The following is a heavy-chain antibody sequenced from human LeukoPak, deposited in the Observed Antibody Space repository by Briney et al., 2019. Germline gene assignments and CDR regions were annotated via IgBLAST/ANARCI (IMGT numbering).Heavy chain of an antibody. CDR2: IKKDGNEK. CDR3: ARESQYDFWSGFDC. D-gene: IGHD3-3*01. CDR1: GFTFSSIW. Sequence: GGSLRLSSAASGFTFSSIWMTWVRQAPGLGLVGVAIIKKDGNEKYYVDSVKVRFTITRENAKSSLFLQMNSLRAEDTAVYYCARESQYDFWSGFDCWGLGTLVTVSS. J-gene: IGHJ4*02. V-gene: IGHV3-7*01.